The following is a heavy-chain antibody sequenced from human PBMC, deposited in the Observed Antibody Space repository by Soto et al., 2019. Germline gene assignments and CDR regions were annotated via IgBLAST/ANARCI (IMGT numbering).Heavy chain of an antibody. Sequence: GGSLRLSCAASGFIFSNYGMHWVRQAPGKGLEWVAVIWYDGSHESYEDSVKGRFTISRDNSKNTLFLQMNSLRAEDTAVYYCARDRYTYDSRAYQGVDWYFDLWGRGTLVTVSS. D-gene: IGHD3-22*01. CDR3: ARDRYTYDSRAYQGVDWYFDL. CDR2: IWYDGSHE. CDR1: GFIFSNYG. J-gene: IGHJ2*01. V-gene: IGHV3-33*01.